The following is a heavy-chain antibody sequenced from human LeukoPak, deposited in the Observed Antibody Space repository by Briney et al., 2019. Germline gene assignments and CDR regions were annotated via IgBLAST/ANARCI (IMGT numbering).Heavy chain of an antibody. D-gene: IGHD4-17*01. CDR1: GGTFSSYA. CDR2: IIPIFGTA. Sequence: GASVKVSCKASGGTFSSYAISWVRQAPGQRLEWMGGIIPIFGTANYAQKFQGRVTITADKSTSTAYMELSSLRSEDTAVYYCARNRHDYGESTQETDAFDIWGQGTKVTVSS. J-gene: IGHJ3*02. CDR3: ARNRHDYGESTQETDAFDI. V-gene: IGHV1-69*06.